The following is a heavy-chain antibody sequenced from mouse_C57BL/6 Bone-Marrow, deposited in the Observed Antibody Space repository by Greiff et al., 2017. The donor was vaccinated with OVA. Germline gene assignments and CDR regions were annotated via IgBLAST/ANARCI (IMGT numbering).Heavy chain of an antibody. Sequence: VQLQHSGAELVKPGASVKLSCKASGYTFTSYWMHWVKQRPGQGLEWIGMIHPNSGSTNYNEKFKSKATLTVDKSSSTAYMQLSSLTSEDSAVYYCARGHGYYFDYWGQGTTLTVSS. J-gene: IGHJ2*01. CDR2: IHPNSGST. CDR1: GYTFTSYW. CDR3: ARGHGYYFDY. V-gene: IGHV1-64*01. D-gene: IGHD3-1*01.